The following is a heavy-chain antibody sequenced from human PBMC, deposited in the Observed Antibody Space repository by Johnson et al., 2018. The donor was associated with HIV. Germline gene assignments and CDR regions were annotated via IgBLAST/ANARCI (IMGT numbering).Heavy chain of an antibody. CDR2: IWYDGSNK. D-gene: IGHD1-26*01. J-gene: IGHJ3*02. CDR1: GFTFSSYG. Sequence: QVQLVESGGGVVQPGRSLRLSCAASGFTFSSYGMHWVRQAPGKGLEWVAVIWYDGSNKYYADSVKGRFTISRDNSKNTLCLQMNSLRAEDTAGYYCARGGVGVLSNAFDIWGQGTMVIVSS. V-gene: IGHV3-33*01. CDR3: ARGGVGVLSNAFDI.